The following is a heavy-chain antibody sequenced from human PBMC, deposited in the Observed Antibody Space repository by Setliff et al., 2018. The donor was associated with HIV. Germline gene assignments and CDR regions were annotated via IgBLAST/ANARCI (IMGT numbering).Heavy chain of an antibody. D-gene: IGHD3-9*01. CDR1: GFTFTSYT. V-gene: IGHV3-30*07. CDR3: ARAPGDILTAYFGGLDY. Sequence: GGSLRLSCAASGFTFTSYTIHWVRQAPGKGLEWVAIISSDGSDKNYADSVKGRFTVSRDNSKNTLYLQMSSLRADDTAVYYCARAPGDILTAYFGGLDYWGQGALVTVSS. J-gene: IGHJ4*02. CDR2: ISSDGSDK.